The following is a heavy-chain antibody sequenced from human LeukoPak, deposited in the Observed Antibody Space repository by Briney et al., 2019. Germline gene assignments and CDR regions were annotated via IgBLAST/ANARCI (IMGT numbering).Heavy chain of an antibody. CDR1: GYTFTSYD. V-gene: IGHV1-8*01. CDR3: ARGRLTQLDGDY. CDR2: MNPNSGNT. D-gene: IGHD6-6*01. Sequence: ASVKVSCKASGYTFTSYDINWVRQATGQGLEWMGWMNPNSGNTGCAQKFQGRVTMTRNTSISTAYMELSSLRSEDTAVYYCARGRLTQLDGDYWGQGTLVTVSS. J-gene: IGHJ4*02.